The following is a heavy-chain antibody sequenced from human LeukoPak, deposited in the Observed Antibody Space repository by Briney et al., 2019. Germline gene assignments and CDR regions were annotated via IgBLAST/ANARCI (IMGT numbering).Heavy chain of an antibody. V-gene: IGHV1-18*01. CDR1: GYTFTSYG. D-gene: IGHD4-17*01. CDR2: ISAYNGNT. Sequence: ASVNVSCKSSGYTFTSYGISWVRQAPGQGLEWMGWISAYNGNTNYAQKLQGRVTMTTDTSTSTAYIELRSLRSDDTAVYYCARVPIFDGDFIDYWGQGTLVTVSS. CDR3: ARVPIFDGDFIDY. J-gene: IGHJ4*02.